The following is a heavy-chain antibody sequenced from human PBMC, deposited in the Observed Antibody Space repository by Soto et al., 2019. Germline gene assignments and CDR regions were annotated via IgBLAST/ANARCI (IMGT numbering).Heavy chain of an antibody. V-gene: IGHV3-23*01. J-gene: IGHJ6*03. Sequence: GGSLRLSCAASGFTFSSYAMSWVRQAPGKGLEWVSAISGSGGSTYYADSVKGRFTISRDNSKNTLYLQMNSLRAEDTAVYYCAKGQWLRREYYYMDVWGKGTTVTVSS. CDR3: AKGQWLRREYYYMDV. CDR1: GFTFSSYA. CDR2: ISGSGGST. D-gene: IGHD5-12*01.